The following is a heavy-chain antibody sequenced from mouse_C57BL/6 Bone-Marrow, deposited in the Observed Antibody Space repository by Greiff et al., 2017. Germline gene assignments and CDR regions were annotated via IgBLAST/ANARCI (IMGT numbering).Heavy chain of an antibody. V-gene: IGHV5-4*01. CDR1: GFTFSSYA. J-gene: IGHJ2*01. CDR3: AREVMVTGFDY. D-gene: IGHD2-2*01. CDR2: ISDGGSYT. Sequence: EVMLVESGGGLVKPGGSLKLSCAASGFTFSSYAMSWVRQTPEKRLEWVATISDGGSYTYYPDNVKGRFTISRDNAKNNLYLQMSHLKSEDTAMYYCAREVMVTGFDYWGQGTTLTVSS.